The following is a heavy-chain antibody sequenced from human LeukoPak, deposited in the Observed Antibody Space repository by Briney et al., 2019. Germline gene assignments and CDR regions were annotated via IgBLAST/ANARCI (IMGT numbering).Heavy chain of an antibody. Sequence: SETLSLTCTVSGGSISSSSYYWGWIRQPPGKGLEWIRSIYYSGGTYYNPSLKSRVTISVDTSKNQFSLKLSSVTAADTAVYYCARSVVVPAGFDYWGQGTLVTVSS. CDR3: ARSVVVPAGFDY. CDR1: GGSISSSSYY. J-gene: IGHJ4*02. CDR2: IYYSGGT. V-gene: IGHV4-39*01. D-gene: IGHD2-2*01.